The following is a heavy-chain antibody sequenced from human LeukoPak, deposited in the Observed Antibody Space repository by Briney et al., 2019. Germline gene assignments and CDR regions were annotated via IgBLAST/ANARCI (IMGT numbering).Heavy chain of an antibody. Sequence: ASVKVSCKASGGTFSSYAISWVRQAPGQGLEWMGRIIPIFGTANYAQKFQGRVTITTDESTSTAYMELSSLRSEDTAVYYCARDVSGDAFDIWGQGTMVTVSS. CDR3: ARDVSGDAFDI. CDR1: GGTFSSYA. CDR2: IIPIFGTA. J-gene: IGHJ3*02. D-gene: IGHD5/OR15-5a*01. V-gene: IGHV1-69*05.